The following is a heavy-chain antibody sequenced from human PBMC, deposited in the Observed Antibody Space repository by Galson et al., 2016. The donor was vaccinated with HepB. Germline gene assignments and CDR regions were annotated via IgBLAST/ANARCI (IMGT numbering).Heavy chain of an antibody. Sequence: SLRLSCAASGFSFSDYYMSWIRQAPGKGLEWVSYISSTSSNINYADSVKGRFTISRDNAKNSVYLQMNSLRAEDTAMYYCARGGYVNWFDPWGQGTLVTVSS. J-gene: IGHJ5*02. CDR3: ARGGYVNWFDP. CDR2: ISSTSSNI. V-gene: IGHV3-11*06. D-gene: IGHD3-10*02. CDR1: GFSFSDYY.